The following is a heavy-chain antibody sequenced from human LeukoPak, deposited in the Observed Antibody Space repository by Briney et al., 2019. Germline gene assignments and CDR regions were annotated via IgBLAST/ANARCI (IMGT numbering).Heavy chain of an antibody. D-gene: IGHD6-6*01. V-gene: IGHV1-69*05. CDR2: IIPIFGTA. CDR1: GGTFSSYA. J-gene: IGHJ6*03. CDR3: ARAKEYSTSWAYYYYMDV. Sequence: ASVTVSCKASGGTFSSYAISWVRQAPGQGLEWMGGIIPIFGTANYAQKFQGRVTITTDESTSTAYMELSSLRSEDTAVYYCARAKEYSTSWAYYYYMDVWGKGTTVTVSS.